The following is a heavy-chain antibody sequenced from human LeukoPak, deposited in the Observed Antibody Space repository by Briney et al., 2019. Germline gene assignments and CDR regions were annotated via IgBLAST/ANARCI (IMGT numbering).Heavy chain of an antibody. Sequence: SETLSLTCTVSGGSISSYYRSWIRQPPGKGLEWIGYIYYSGSTNYNPSLKSRVTISVDTSKNQFSLKLSSVTAADTAVYYCARRGRGSGSVDYWGQGTLVTVSS. CDR3: ARRGRGSGSVDY. CDR2: IYYSGST. CDR1: GGSISSYY. D-gene: IGHD3-22*01. V-gene: IGHV4-59*08. J-gene: IGHJ4*02.